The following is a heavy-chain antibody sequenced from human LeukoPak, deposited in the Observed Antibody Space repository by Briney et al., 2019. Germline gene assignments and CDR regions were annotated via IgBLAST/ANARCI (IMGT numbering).Heavy chain of an antibody. D-gene: IGHD3-3*01. CDR2: IYYSGST. CDR3: ARDGFWSGYYLGWFDP. J-gene: IGHJ5*02. V-gene: IGHV4-59*01. CDR1: GGSISSYY. Sequence: SETPSLTCTVSGGSISSYYWSWIRQPPGKGLEWIGYIYYSGSTNYNPSLKSRVTISVDTSKNQFSLKLSSVTAADTAVYYCARDGFWSGYYLGWFDPWGQGTLVTVSS.